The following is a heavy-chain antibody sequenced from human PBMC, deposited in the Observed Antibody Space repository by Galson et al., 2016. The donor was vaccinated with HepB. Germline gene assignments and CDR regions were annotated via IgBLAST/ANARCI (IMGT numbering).Heavy chain of an antibody. CDR3: ARHVASRSPFDY. Sequence: QSGAEVKKPGESLQISCKGSGYSFSTYYIAWMRQTPGKGLEWMGFIFPRDSETRYSSSFQGQVIMSVDNSISTAYLQWSSLKASDTATYYCARHVASRSPFDYWAQGTLVTVSS. D-gene: IGHD2-15*01. V-gene: IGHV5-51*01. J-gene: IGHJ4*02. CDR1: GYSFSTYY. CDR2: IFPRDSET.